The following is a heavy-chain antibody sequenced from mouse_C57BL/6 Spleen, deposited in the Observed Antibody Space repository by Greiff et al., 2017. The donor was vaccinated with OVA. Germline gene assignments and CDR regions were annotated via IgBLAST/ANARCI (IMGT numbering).Heavy chain of an antibody. CDR3: ATLAGTVAY. D-gene: IGHD4-1*01. V-gene: IGHV2-5*01. CDR2: IWSGGST. CDR1: GFSFTSYG. Sequence: QVQLQQSGPGLVQPSQCLSLTCTASGFSFTSYGVHWVRQSPGKGLEWLGVIWSGGSTDYNAAFMSRLSITKDNSKSKVFFIMNSMQADDAAIYYCATLAGTVAYWGQGTLVTVSA. J-gene: IGHJ3*01.